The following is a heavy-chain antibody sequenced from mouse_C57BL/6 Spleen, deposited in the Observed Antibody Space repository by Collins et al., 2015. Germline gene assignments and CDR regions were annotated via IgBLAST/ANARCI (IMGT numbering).Heavy chain of an antibody. D-gene: IGHD1-1*01. CDR3: ARRDYYGSSYIDY. V-gene: IGHV1-39*01. J-gene: IGHJ2*01. CDR2: INPNYGTT. Sequence: MNWVKQSNGKSLEWIGVINPNYGTTSYNQKFKSKATLTVDKSSSTAYMQLSSLTSEDSAVYYCARRDYYGSSYIDYWGQGTTLTVSS.